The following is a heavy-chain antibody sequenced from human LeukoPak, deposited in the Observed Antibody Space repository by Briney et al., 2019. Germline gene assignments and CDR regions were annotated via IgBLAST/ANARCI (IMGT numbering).Heavy chain of an antibody. J-gene: IGHJ1*01. D-gene: IGHD6-13*01. Sequence: SETLSLTCAVYGGSFSGYYWSWIRQPPGKGLEWIGEINHSGSTNYNPSLKSRVTISVDTSKNQFSLKLNSVTAADTAVYYCARGSSSWPTNSKYFQHWGQGTLVTVSS. V-gene: IGHV4-34*01. CDR3: ARGSSSWPTNSKYFQH. CDR2: INHSGST. CDR1: GGSFSGYY.